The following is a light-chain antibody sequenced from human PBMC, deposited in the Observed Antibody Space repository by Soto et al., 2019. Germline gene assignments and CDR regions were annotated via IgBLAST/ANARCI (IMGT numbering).Light chain of an antibody. CDR1: QSVSN. CDR3: QQYDSSPYT. J-gene: IGKJ2*01. CDR2: GAS. Sequence: EIVLTQSPDTLSLSPGERATLSCRASQSVSNIAGYQQKPCQAPRLLIYGASHRPGGIPHKFGGGGSATDITLTINRLDPEDFAVYYWQQYDSSPYTFAQGTKLEIQ. V-gene: IGKV3-20*01.